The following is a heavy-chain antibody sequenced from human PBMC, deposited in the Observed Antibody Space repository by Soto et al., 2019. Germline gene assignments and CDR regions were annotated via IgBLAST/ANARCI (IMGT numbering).Heavy chain of an antibody. J-gene: IGHJ4*02. CDR3: ARRSDSSSWYSYYFDY. V-gene: IGHV4-39*01. D-gene: IGHD6-13*01. Sequence: TSETLSLTCTVSGGSISSSSYYWGWIRQPPGKGLEWIGSIYYSGSTYYNPSLKSRVTISVDTSKNQFSLKLSSVTAADTAVYYCARRSDSSSWYSYYFDYWGQGTLVTVSS. CDR1: GGSISSSSYY. CDR2: IYYSGST.